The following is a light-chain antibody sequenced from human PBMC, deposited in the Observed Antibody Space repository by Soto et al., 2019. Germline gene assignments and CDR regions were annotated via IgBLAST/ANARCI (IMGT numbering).Light chain of an antibody. V-gene: IGKV1-5*01. CDR3: QQYNSYSRMYT. CDR1: QSISSW. J-gene: IGKJ2*01. Sequence: DIQMTQSPSTLSASVGGRVTITCRASQSISSWLAWYQQKPGKAPKLLIYDASSLESVVPSRFSGSGSGTEFPLTISSLQPDDFATYYCQQYNSYSRMYTFGQGTKVDIK. CDR2: DAS.